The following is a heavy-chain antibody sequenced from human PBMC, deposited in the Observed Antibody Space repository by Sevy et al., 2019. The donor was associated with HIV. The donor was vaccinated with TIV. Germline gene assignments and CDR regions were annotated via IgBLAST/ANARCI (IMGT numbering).Heavy chain of an antibody. CDR1: GYSFTSHW. J-gene: IGHJ4*02. CDR2: IDPYDSDT. CDR3: ATSRSGDLDRSGYYIY. D-gene: IGHD3-3*01. Sequence: GESLKISCRGSGYSFTSHWIGWVRHMPGKGLEWMGIIDPYDSDTRYSPSFQGQVTFSADKSISTPYLQWSSLKASDTAMYYCATSRSGDLDRSGYYIYWGQGTLVTVSS. V-gene: IGHV5-51*01.